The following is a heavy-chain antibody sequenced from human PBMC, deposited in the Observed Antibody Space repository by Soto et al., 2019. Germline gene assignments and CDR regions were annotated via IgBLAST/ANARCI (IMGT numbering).Heavy chain of an antibody. CDR1: GYTFIGFY. Sequence: QVQLVQSGAEVKKPGASVKVSCKASGYTFIGFYMHWVRQAPGQGLEWMGFINPNNGVTKYAQKFQGRVTMTRDTSISTAYMEVSRLRSDDTGVYYCARGPRYGMDVWGQGTTVIVS. CDR3: ARGPRYGMDV. V-gene: IGHV1-2*02. J-gene: IGHJ6*02. CDR2: INPNNGVT.